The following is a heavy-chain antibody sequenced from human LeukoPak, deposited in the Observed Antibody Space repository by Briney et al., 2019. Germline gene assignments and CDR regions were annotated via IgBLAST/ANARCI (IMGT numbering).Heavy chain of an antibody. CDR1: GYTFTGYY. J-gene: IGHJ4*02. D-gene: IGHD6-13*01. V-gene: IGHV1-2*02. CDR2: INPNSGGT. Sequence: ASVKFSFKASGYTFTGYYMHWVRQAPGQGLGWMGWINPNSGGTNYAQKFQGRVTMTRDTSISPAYMELSSLRSEDTAVYYCAPVGGYGSSWYVDYWGQGTLVTVSS. CDR3: APVGGYGSSWYVDY.